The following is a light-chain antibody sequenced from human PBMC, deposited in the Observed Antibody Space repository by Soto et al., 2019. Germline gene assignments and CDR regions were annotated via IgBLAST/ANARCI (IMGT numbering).Light chain of an antibody. Sequence: QSALTQPASVSRSPGQSITISCTGTSSDVDTYKYVSWYQQHPGKAPKLMIYEVSYRPSGVSDRFSGSKSGNTASLTISGLQAEDEADYYCCSYAGSTTRVQFGGGTKLTVL. CDR1: SSDVDTYKY. CDR3: CSYAGSTTRVQ. V-gene: IGLV2-14*01. CDR2: EVS. J-gene: IGLJ2*01.